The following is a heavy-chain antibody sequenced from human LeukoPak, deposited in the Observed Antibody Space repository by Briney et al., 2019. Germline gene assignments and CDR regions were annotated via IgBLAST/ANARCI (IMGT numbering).Heavy chain of an antibody. CDR3: ARDFDMGITPGDDFDF. D-gene: IGHD3-9*01. J-gene: IGHJ4*02. CDR1: GFSFSKYW. Sequence: GGSLRLSCAATGFSFSKYWMHWVRQTPGEGLVWVARIKEDGTYTSYADSVKGRFTISRDNARNTVFLQMNSLRAEDTAVYYCARDFDMGITPGDDFDFWGQGTLVTVSS. V-gene: IGHV3-74*01. CDR2: IKEDGTYT.